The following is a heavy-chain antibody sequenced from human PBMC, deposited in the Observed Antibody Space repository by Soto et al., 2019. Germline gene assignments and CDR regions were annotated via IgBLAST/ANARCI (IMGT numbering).Heavy chain of an antibody. CDR1: GGSISSYY. J-gene: IGHJ4*02. Sequence: ETLSLTCTVSGGSISSYYWSWIRQPPGKGLEWIGYIYYSGSTNYNPSLKSRVTISVDTSKNQFSLKLSSVTAADTAVYYCARHQGAGITLFDYWGQGTLVTVSS. V-gene: IGHV4-59*08. D-gene: IGHD1-20*01. CDR3: ARHQGAGITLFDY. CDR2: IYYSGST.